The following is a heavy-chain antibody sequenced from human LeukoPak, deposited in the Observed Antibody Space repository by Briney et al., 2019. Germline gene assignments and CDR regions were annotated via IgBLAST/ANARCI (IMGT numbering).Heavy chain of an antibody. V-gene: IGHV3-30*18. CDR2: ISYDGSNK. CDR1: GFTFSSYG. D-gene: IGHD2-2*01. CDR3: AKDLRGYCSSTSCYAFDI. J-gene: IGHJ3*02. Sequence: PGGSLRLSCAASGFTFSSYGMHWVRQAPGKGLEWVAVISYDGSNKYYADSVKGRFTISRDNSKNTLYLQMNSLRAEDTAVYYCAKDLRGYCSSTSCYAFDIWGQGTMVTVSS.